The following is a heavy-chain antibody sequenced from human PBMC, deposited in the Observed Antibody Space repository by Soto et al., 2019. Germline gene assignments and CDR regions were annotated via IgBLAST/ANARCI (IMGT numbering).Heavy chain of an antibody. V-gene: IGHV1-69*01. CDR2: IIPIFGTA. Sequence: QVQLVQSGAEVQKPGSSVKVSCKASGGTFSSYAISWVRQAPGQGLEWMGGIIPIFGTANYAQKFQGRVTITADESTSTAYMELSSLRSEDTAVYYCARHYDSSGYYAGTYYYGMDVWGQGTTVTVSS. CDR1: GGTFSSYA. CDR3: ARHYDSSGYYAGTYYYGMDV. J-gene: IGHJ6*02. D-gene: IGHD3-22*01.